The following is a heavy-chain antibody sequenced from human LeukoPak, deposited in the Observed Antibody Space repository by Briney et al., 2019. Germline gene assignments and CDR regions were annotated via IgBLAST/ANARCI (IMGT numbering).Heavy chain of an antibody. Sequence: GGSLRLSCAASGFNFRNHAMSWVRQAPEKGLEWVAGISTSGGDTYYPDSVKGRFSISRDNSENMLSLQMSSLRGDDTALYYCVKGYGAFGPWGQGTLVAVSS. CDR2: ISTSGGDT. V-gene: IGHV3-23*01. J-gene: IGHJ5*02. CDR1: GFNFRNHA. CDR3: VKGYGAFGP. D-gene: IGHD3-10*01.